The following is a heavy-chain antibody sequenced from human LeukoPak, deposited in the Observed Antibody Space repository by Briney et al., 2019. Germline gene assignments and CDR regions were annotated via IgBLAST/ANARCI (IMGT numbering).Heavy chain of an antibody. D-gene: IGHD4-11*01. J-gene: IGHJ4*02. CDR1: GYTFTSYG. V-gene: IGHV1-46*01. CDR3: ARVSTLDYSNSPYYFDY. CDR2: INPSGGST. Sequence: ASVKVSCKASGYTFTSYGISWVRQAPGQGLEWMGIINPSGGSTSYAQKFQGRVTMTRDTSTSTVYMELSSLRSEDTAVYYCARVSTLDYSNSPYYFDYWGQGTLVTVSS.